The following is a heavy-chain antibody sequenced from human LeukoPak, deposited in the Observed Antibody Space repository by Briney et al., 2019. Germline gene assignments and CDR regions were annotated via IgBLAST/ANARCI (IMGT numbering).Heavy chain of an antibody. CDR1: GGSISSYY. J-gene: IGHJ4*02. CDR2: ISYSGYT. D-gene: IGHD1-26*01. Sequence: PSGTLSLTCTVSGGSISSYYWTRIRQPPGKGLEWIGYISYSGYTKYNPSLKSRVTISVDTSKNQFSLKLSSVTAADTAVYYCARGPGTSGLSYYFDSWGQGTLVTVSS. CDR3: ARGPGTSGLSYYFDS. V-gene: IGHV4-59*01.